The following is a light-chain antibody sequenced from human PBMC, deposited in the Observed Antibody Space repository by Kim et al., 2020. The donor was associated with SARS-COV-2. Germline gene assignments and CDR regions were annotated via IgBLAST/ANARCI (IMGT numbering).Light chain of an antibody. CDR1: SSDFGGYHY. CDR2: DVS. Sequence: QSALTQPASVSGSPGQSITISCTGTSSDFGGYHYVSWYQQHPGKAPKLMIYDVSDRPSGVSNRFSGSKSGNTASLTISGLQAEDEADYYCSSYTSSTSRVFGTGTKVTVL. V-gene: IGLV2-14*03. CDR3: SSYTSSTSRV. J-gene: IGLJ1*01.